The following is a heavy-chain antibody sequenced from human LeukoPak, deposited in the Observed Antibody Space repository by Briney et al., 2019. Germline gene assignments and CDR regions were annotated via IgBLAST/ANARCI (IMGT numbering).Heavy chain of an antibody. CDR1: GDSISSGDYY. J-gene: IGHJ3*02. D-gene: IGHD6-13*01. Sequence: SETLSLTCTVSGDSISSGDYYWSWIRQPAGKGLEWIARISSSGSTNYNPSLKSRATISVDTSKNQFSLKLSSVTAADTAVYYCARELASDAFDIWGQGTMVTVSS. CDR3: ARELASDAFDI. V-gene: IGHV4-61*02. CDR2: ISSSGST.